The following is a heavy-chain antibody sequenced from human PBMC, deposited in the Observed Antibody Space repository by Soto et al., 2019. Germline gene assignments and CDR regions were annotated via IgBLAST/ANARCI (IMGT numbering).Heavy chain of an antibody. J-gene: IGHJ6*02. Sequence: PGGSLRLSCAASGFTFSNAWMSWVRQAPGKGLEWVGRIKSKTDGGTTDYAAPVKGRFTISRDDSKNTLYLQMNSLKTEDTAVYYCNVRQGVSYYYYGMDVWGQGTTVTVSS. CDR1: GFTFSNAW. CDR2: IKSKTDGGTT. CDR3: NVRQGVSYYYYGMDV. D-gene: IGHD6-13*01. V-gene: IGHV3-15*01.